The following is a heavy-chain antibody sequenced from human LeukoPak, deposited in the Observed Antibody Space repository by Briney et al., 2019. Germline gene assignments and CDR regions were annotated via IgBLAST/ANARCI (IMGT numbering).Heavy chain of an antibody. CDR3: AKDCVAVTYDAFDI. J-gene: IGHJ3*02. V-gene: IGHV3-23*01. CDR1: GFTFSSYA. CDR2: ISGSGGST. Sequence: QTGVSLRLSCAASGFTFSSYAMSWVGQAPGNGLEWVSAISGSGGSTYYADSVKGRFTISRDNSKTSLYQQMNSLRAEHTDVYYCAKDCVAVTYDAFDIWGQGTKVTVSS. D-gene: IGHD6-19*01.